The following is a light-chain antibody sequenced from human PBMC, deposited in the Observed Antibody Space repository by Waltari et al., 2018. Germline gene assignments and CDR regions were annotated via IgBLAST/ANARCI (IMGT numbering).Light chain of an antibody. CDR3: LSYASSITFV. J-gene: IGLJ2*01. CDR2: EVT. Sequence: QPALTQPASGSGSPGQSISLPCTGTSNGIGHAHHVGRYQQHPGKAPKHTIYEVTKRPSGISDRFSGSKSGNTASLTISGLQAEDEADYYCLSYASSITFVFGGGTKLSVL. CDR1: SNGIGHAHH. V-gene: IGLV2-23*02.